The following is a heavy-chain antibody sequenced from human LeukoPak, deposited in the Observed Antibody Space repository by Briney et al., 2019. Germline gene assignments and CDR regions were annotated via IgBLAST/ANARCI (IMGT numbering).Heavy chain of an antibody. CDR3: TRMTTGHDY. D-gene: IGHD4-17*01. Sequence: SETLSLTCAVYGGSLSGYYWSWVRQTPGKGLEWIGEINHSGYTNDSPSLKSRVTLSIDTSRKQFSLNLRSVTVADTGIYYCTRMTTGHDYWGQGTLVTVSS. V-gene: IGHV4-34*01. CDR1: GGSLSGYY. CDR2: INHSGYT. J-gene: IGHJ4*02.